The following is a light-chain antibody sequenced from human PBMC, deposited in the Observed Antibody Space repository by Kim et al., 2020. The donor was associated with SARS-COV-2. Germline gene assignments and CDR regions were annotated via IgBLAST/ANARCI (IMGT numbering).Light chain of an antibody. CDR1: SSNIGAYYD. CDR2: DNI. Sequence: RVTISCTGSSSNIGAYYDVHWYQQLPGRAPKLLIYDNINRPSGVPDRISGSKSGTSASLVITGLQAEDEADYYCQSYDRSLSGSVFGGGTQLTVL. V-gene: IGLV1-40*01. CDR3: QSYDRSLSGSV. J-gene: IGLJ3*02.